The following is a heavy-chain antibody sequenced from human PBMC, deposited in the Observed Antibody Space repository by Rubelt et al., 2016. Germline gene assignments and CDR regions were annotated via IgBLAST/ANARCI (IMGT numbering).Heavy chain of an antibody. Sequence: QVQLQQWGAGLLKPSETLSLTCAVYSGSFSGYYWTWIRQPPGKGLEWIGEINHSGSTIYNPSLKSRVTISVATSKNQFPLKGGSVTAADTAVYYCARLADYSTSSPYSLYWGQGTLVTVSS. D-gene: IGHD6-6*01. CDR1: SGSFSGYY. J-gene: IGHJ4*02. V-gene: IGHV4-34*01. CDR3: ARLADYSTSSPYSLY. CDR2: INHSGST.